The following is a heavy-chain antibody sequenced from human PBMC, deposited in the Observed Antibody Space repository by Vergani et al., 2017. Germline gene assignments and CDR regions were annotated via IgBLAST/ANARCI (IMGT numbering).Heavy chain of an antibody. CDR2: IYTSGST. CDR1: GGSISSGSYY. Sequence: QVQLQESGPGLVKPSQTLSLTCTVSGGSISSGSYYWSWIRQPAGKGLEWIGRIYTSGSTNYNPSLKSRVTISVDTSKNQFSLKLSSVTAADTAVYYCARVILYSPGGWFDPWGQGTLVTVSS. CDR3: ARVILYSPGGWFDP. D-gene: IGHD2-8*01. J-gene: IGHJ5*02. V-gene: IGHV4-61*02.